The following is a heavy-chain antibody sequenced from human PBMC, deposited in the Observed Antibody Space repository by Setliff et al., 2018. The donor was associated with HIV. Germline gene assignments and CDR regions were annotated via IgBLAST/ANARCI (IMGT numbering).Heavy chain of an antibody. V-gene: IGHV1-69*05. CDR2: IIPMFGTR. Sequence: GASVKVSCKASGGTFSSYAINWVRQAPGQGLEWMGGIIPMFGTRNYAQKFQGRVTITTDESTSTAYMELRRLRSEDTALYYCARGQSQGYAYSGSYGGFDIWGQGTMVTVSS. CDR1: GGTFSSYA. D-gene: IGHD1-26*01. CDR3: ARGQSQGYAYSGSYGGFDI. J-gene: IGHJ3*02.